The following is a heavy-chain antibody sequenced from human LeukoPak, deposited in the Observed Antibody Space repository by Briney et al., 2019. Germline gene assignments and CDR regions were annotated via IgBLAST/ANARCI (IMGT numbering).Heavy chain of an antibody. CDR1: GGTFSSYA. CDR3: ATKARCGGDCYSAEYFQH. Sequence: SVKVSCKASGGTFSSYAISWVRQAPGQGLEWMGGIIPIFGTANYAQKFQGRVTITADESTSTAYMELSSLRSEDTAVYYCATKARCGGDCYSAEYFQHWGQGTLVTVSS. CDR2: IIPIFGTA. D-gene: IGHD2-21*02. J-gene: IGHJ1*01. V-gene: IGHV1-69*13.